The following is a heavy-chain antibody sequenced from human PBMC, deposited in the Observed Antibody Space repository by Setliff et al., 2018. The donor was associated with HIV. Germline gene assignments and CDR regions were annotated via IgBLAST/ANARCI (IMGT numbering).Heavy chain of an antibody. CDR1: GDSISSYY. CDR2: FQSSGRT. CDR3: ARVPFTTGFDY. Sequence: SETLSLTCTVSGDSISSYYWNWIRQPAGKGLEWIGRFQSSGRTNYNPSLKSRVTISVDTSKNHFSLKLSSVTAADTAVFYCARVPFTTGFDYWGQGILVTVSS. V-gene: IGHV4-4*07. D-gene: IGHD3-3*01. J-gene: IGHJ4*02.